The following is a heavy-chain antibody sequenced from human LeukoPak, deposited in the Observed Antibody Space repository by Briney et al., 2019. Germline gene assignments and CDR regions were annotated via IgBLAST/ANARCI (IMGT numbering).Heavy chain of an antibody. D-gene: IGHD2-2*01. J-gene: IGHJ4*02. CDR1: GFTFSNAW. CDR3: TTDGIVVVPAAPTGDDY. Sequence: MSGGSLGLSCAASGFTFSNAWMSWVRQAPGKGLEWVGRIKSKTDGGTTDYAAPVKGRFTISRDDSKNTLYLQMNSLKTEDTAVYYCTTDGIVVVPAAPTGDDYWGQGTLVTVSS. V-gene: IGHV3-15*01. CDR2: IKSKTDGGTT.